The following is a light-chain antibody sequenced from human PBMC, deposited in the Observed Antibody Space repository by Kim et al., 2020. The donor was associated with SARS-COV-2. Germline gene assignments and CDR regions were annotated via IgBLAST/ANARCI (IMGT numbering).Light chain of an antibody. CDR3: SSYATSRSYV. V-gene: IGLV2-14*03. CDR2: DVN. CDR1: SSDVGTYNY. Sequence: QSALTQPTSVSGSPGQSITISCTGTSSDVGTYNYVSWYQQYPGKAPKLMIYDVNKRPSGISNRFSGSKSGNTASLTISGLQAEDEADYYCSSYATSRSYVFGTGTKVTFL. J-gene: IGLJ1*01.